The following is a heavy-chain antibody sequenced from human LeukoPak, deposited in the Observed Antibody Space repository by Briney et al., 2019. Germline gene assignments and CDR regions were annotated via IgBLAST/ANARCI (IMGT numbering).Heavy chain of an antibody. V-gene: IGHV1-18*01. J-gene: IGHJ2*01. CDR2: ISAYNGNT. D-gene: IGHD4-17*01. Sequence: ASVKVSCKASGYTFTSYDINWVRQAPGQGLEWMGWISAYNGNTNYAQKLQGRVTMTTDTSTSTAYMELRSLRSDDTAVYYCARGTVTTSNWYFDLWGRGTLVTVSS. CDR3: ARGTVTTSNWYFDL. CDR1: GYTFTSYD.